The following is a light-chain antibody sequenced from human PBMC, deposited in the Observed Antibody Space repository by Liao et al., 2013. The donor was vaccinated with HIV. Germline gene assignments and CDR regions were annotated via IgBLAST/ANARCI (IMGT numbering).Light chain of an antibody. CDR3: QAWDSSTAYV. J-gene: IGLJ1*01. Sequence: SYVLTQPPSVSVAPGKTARITCGGNNIGSKSVHWCQQKPGQAPVLVIYYDRDRPSGIPERFSGSNSGNTATLTISRVEAGDEADYYCQAWDSSTAYVFGTGTKVTVL. CDR1: NIGSKS. V-gene: IGLV3-21*01. CDR2: YDR.